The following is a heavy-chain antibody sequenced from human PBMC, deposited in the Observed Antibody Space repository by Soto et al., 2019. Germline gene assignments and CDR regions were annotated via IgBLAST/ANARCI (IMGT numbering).Heavy chain of an antibody. CDR3: ARLNRDYYYFGMDV. Sequence: SETLSLTCAVSGDPISSSKWWTWVRQTPGKGLEWIGKIDQNGITNYNPSLESRVTILKDNSKNQLSLKLTSVTAVDAAVYYCARLNRDYYYFGMDVWGQGATVTVYS. V-gene: IGHV4-4*02. J-gene: IGHJ6*02. CDR1: GDPISSSKW. CDR2: IDQNGIT.